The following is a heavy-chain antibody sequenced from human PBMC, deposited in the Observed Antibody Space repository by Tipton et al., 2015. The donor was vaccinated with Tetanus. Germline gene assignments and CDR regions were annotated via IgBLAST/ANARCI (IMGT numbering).Heavy chain of an antibody. CDR2: IYPSDGST. D-gene: IGHD1-26*01. J-gene: IGHJ3*01. CDR1: GYTFTSFG. CDR3: ARDREAFDF. Sequence: QSGAEVKKPGASVKVSCKASGYTFTSFGINWVRQAPGQGLEWMGMIYPSDGSTSYAQKLQGRVTMTRDTPTSTVYMELSSLRSEDTAVYYCARDREAFDFWGQGTMVTVSS. V-gene: IGHV1-46*04.